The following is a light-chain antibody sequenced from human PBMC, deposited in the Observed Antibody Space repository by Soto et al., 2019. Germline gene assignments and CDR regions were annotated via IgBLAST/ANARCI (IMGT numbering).Light chain of an antibody. J-gene: IGKJ4*01. V-gene: IGKV3-20*01. CDR1: QSVSSSY. CDR2: GAS. CDR3: QQYGSSPSLT. Sequence: EIVLTQSPGTLSLSPGERATLSCRASQSVSSSYLAWYKHKPGQAPRLLIYGASSRASGIPDRFSGSGSGTAFTLTISRLEPEDFAVYYCQQYGSSPSLTFGGGTKVEIK.